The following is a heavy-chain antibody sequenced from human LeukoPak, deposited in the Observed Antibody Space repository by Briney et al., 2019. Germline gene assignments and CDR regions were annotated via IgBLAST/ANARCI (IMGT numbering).Heavy chain of an antibody. Sequence: SETLSLTCTVSGGSISSSYWSWIRQPPGKGREGIGYIYTSGSTNYNPSLKSRVTISVDTSKNQFSLQLASMTAADTAVYYCARLRAMAAHRGGFDFWGRGTMVTVSS. CDR1: GGSISSSY. J-gene: IGHJ3*01. V-gene: IGHV4-4*09. CDR3: ARLRAMAAHRGGFDF. CDR2: IYTSGST. D-gene: IGHD6-19*01.